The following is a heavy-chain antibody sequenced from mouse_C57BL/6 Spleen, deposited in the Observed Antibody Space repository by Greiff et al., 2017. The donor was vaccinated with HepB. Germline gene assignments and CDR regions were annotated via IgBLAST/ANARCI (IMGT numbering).Heavy chain of an antibody. D-gene: IGHD1-2*01. CDR2: ISDGGSYT. CDR1: GFTFSSYA. Sequence: EVKLEESGGGLVKPGGSLKLSCAASGFTFSSYAMSWVRQTPEKRLEWVATISDGGSYTYYPDNVKGRFTISRDNAKNNLYLQMSHLKSEDTAMYYCARSYGRYFDVWGTGTTVTVSS. V-gene: IGHV5-4*03. J-gene: IGHJ1*03. CDR3: ARSYGRYFDV.